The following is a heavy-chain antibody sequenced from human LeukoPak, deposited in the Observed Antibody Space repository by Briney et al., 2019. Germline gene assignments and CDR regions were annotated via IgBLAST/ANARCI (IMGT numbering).Heavy chain of an antibody. CDR1: GGTFSSYA. CDR3: AIAHSSGWLGWFDP. J-gene: IGHJ5*02. V-gene: IGHV1-69*04. Sequence: SVKVSCKASGGTFSSYAISWVRQAPGQGLEWLGRIIPIIGIANYAQKFQGRVTITADKSTSTAYMELSSLRSEDTAVYYCAIAHSSGWLGWFDPWGQGTLVTVSS. CDR2: IIPIIGIA. D-gene: IGHD6-19*01.